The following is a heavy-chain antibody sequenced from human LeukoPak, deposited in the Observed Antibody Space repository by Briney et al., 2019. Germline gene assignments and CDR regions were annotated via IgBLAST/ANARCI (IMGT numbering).Heavy chain of an antibody. CDR1: GISFSDYY. J-gene: IGHJ4*02. Sequence: GGSLRLSCAASGISFSDYYMSWIRQAPGKGLEWIAYISGSGDTIKYADFVEGRFTISRDNAKRSVYLEMNSLTDEDTAVCFCTRGVAMAIWSQGTLVTVSS. CDR2: ISGSGDTI. D-gene: IGHD2-15*01. CDR3: TRGVAMAI. V-gene: IGHV3-11*04.